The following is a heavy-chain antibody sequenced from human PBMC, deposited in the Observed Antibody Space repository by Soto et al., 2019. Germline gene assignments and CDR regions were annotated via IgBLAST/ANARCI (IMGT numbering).Heavy chain of an antibody. Sequence: QVHLLLQSGAEVKKPGSSVKVSCKASGGTPSNSAISWVRQAPGQGLEGMGGIIPVFGLVKYAQNFQGRVTITADESTSSAYMELSGLRPEDTAVYYCAGGRIVVVGSRAYYGMDVWGQGTTVTVSS. D-gene: IGHD3-22*01. CDR1: GGTPSNSA. V-gene: IGHV1-69*01. J-gene: IGHJ6*02. CDR2: IIPVFGLV. CDR3: AGGRIVVVGSRAYYGMDV.